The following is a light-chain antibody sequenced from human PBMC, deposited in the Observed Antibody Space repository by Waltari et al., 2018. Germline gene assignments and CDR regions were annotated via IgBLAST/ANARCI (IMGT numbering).Light chain of an antibody. CDR2: GAS. CDR3: QQYNNWPPYT. Sequence: EIVMTQSPATLSVSPGDRATLSCRASQSVSSNLAWYQQKPGQAPRLLIYGASTSATGIPARFSGSGSGTEFTLTISSMQSEDFAVYYCQQYNNWPPYTFGQGTKLEIK. V-gene: IGKV3-15*01. J-gene: IGKJ2*01. CDR1: QSVSSN.